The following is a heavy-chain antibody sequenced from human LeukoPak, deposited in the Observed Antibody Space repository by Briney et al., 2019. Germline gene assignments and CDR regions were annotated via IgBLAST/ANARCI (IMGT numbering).Heavy chain of an antibody. CDR3: ARKGPVLLWFGELRGNYYYYGMDV. V-gene: IGHV3-33*01. Sequence: GGSLRLSCAASGFTFSSYGMHWVRQAPGKGLEWVAVIWYDGSNKYYADSVKGRFTISRDNSKNTLYLQMNSLRAEDTAVYYCARKGPVLLWFGELRGNYYYYGMDVWGQGTTVTVSS. CDR2: IWYDGSNK. CDR1: GFTFSSYG. D-gene: IGHD3-10*01. J-gene: IGHJ6*02.